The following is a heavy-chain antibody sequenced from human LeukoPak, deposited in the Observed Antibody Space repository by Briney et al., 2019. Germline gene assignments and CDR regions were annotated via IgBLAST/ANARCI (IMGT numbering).Heavy chain of an antibody. CDR1: GGSISSSSYY. V-gene: IGHV4-39*07. CDR3: ARSGSGYLPN. J-gene: IGHJ4*02. CDR2: IYYSGST. Sequence: SETLSLTCTVSGGSISSSSYYWGWIRQPPGKGLEWIGSIYYSGSTYYNPSLKSRVTISVDTSKNQFSLKLSSVTAADTAVYYCARSGSGYLPNWGQGTLVTVSS. D-gene: IGHD3-22*01.